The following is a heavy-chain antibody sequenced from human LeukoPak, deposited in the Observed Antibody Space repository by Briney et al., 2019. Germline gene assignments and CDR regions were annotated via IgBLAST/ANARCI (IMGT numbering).Heavy chain of an antibody. CDR3: ARGPDYFDY. J-gene: IGHJ4*02. Sequence: PSQTLSLTCTVSGGSISSGDYYWSCLRQPPGKGLEWIGYIYYSGSTYYNPSLKSRITISVYTSKNQFSLKLSSVTAADTAVYYCARGPDYFDYWGQGTLVTVSS. CDR2: IYYSGST. V-gene: IGHV4-30-4*01. CDR1: GGSISSGDYY.